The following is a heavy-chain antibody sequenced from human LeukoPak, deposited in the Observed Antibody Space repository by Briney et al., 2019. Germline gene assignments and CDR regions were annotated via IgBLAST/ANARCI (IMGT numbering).Heavy chain of an antibody. Sequence: SETLSLTCTVSGGSFSSGSYYWSWIRQPPGKGLEWIGYIYYSGSTNYNPSLKSRVTISVDTSKNQFSLKLSSVTAADTAVYYCARGLRSDYWGQGTLVTVSS. CDR2: IYYSGST. J-gene: IGHJ4*02. V-gene: IGHV4-61*01. CDR3: ARGLRSDY. CDR1: GGSFSSGSYY.